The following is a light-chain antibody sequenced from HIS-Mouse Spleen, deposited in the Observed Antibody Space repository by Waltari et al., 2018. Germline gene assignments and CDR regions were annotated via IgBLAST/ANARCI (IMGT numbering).Light chain of an antibody. CDR3: CSYAGSYRV. Sequence: QSALTQPRSVSGSPGQSVTISCTGTSSDVGGYNYVSWYQQHPGNAPKLMINDVSKRPAGVPDRFSGSKSGNTASLTSSGLQAEDEADYYCCSYAGSYRVFGTGTKVTVL. CDR2: DVS. J-gene: IGLJ1*01. CDR1: SSDVGGYNY. V-gene: IGLV2-11*01.